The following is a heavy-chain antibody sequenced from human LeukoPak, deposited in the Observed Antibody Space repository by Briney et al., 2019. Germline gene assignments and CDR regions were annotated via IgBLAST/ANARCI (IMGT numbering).Heavy chain of an antibody. V-gene: IGHV4-34*01. CDR2: INHSGST. D-gene: IGHD3-10*01. J-gene: IGHJ5*02. CDR3: ARAFYGSGSYFGNWFDP. Sequence: SESLSLTCAVYGGSFSGYYWSWIRQPPGKGLEWSGEINHSGSTNYNPSLKSRVTISVDTSKNQFSLKLSSVTAADTAVYYCARAFYGSGSYFGNWFDPWGQGTLVTVSS. CDR1: GGSFSGYY.